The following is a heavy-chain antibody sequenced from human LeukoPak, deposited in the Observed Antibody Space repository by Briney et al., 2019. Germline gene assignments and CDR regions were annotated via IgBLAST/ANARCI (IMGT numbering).Heavy chain of an antibody. CDR3: ARCPYHYGMDV. CDR2: ISSSDNTV. Sequence: PGGSLRLSCVASGFTFSDYYMSWIRQAPGKGLEWLSYISSSDNTVYYADPVKGRLTISRDNAKNSLYLQMNTLRAEDTAVYYCARCPYHYGMDVWGQGTTVTVSS. J-gene: IGHJ6*02. V-gene: IGHV3-11*01. CDR1: GFTFSDYY.